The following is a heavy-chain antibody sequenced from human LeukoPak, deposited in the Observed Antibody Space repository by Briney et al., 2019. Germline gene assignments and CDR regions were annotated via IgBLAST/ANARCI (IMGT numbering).Heavy chain of an antibody. D-gene: IGHD3-16*01. CDR3: ARRNQITVANYYYYLDV. CDR1: SRSFSGYY. J-gene: IGHJ6*03. Sequence: TSETLSLTCAVYSRSFSGYYWAWIRQSPGKGLEWVAEINHIGSTNYNPSLKSRVTISVDTSKNQFSLKVRSVTAADTGVYYCARRNQITVANYYYYLDVWGNGTTVTVSS. V-gene: IGHV4-34*01. CDR2: INHIGST.